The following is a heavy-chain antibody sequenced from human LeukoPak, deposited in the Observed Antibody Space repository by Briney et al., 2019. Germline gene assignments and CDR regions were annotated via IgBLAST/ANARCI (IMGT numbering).Heavy chain of an antibody. CDR1: GFTFSTYG. D-gene: IGHD4-11*01. CDR2: FYIGGST. Sequence: GGSLRLSCAASGFTFSTYGLSGVRQAPGKGLEWVSIFYIGGSTYSADSVKGRFTISRDNSKNTLYLQMNSLRAEDTAVYYCARDRTGQQLISRKEYYYMDVWRKGTTVTISS. V-gene: IGHV3-66*01. CDR3: ARDRTGQQLISRKEYYYMDV. J-gene: IGHJ6*03.